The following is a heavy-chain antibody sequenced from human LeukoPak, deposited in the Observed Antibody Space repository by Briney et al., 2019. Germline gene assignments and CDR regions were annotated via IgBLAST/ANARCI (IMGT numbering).Heavy chain of an antibody. CDR3: AKEAQYSSGWTYYYYGMDV. CDR2: ISYDGSNK. Sequence: QPGRSLRLSCAASGFTFSSYGMHWVRQAPGKGLEWVAVISYDGSNKYYADSVKGRFTISRDNSKNTLYLQMNSLRAEDTAVYYCAKEAQYSSGWTYYYYGMDVWGQGTTVTVSS. J-gene: IGHJ6*02. V-gene: IGHV3-30*18. CDR1: GFTFSSYG. D-gene: IGHD6-19*01.